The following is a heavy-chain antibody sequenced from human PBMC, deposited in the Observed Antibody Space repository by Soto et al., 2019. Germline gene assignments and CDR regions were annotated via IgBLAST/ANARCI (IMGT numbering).Heavy chain of an antibody. V-gene: IGHV1-8*01. CDR2: MNPNSGNT. J-gene: IGHJ4*02. CDR1: GYTYTSYD. Sequence: GASVKVSCTASGYTYTSYDINWVRQATGQGLEWMGWMNPNSGNTGYAQKFQGRVTMTRNTSISTAYMELSSLRSEDTAVYYCARLYYDILTGYYLPDYWGQGTLVTVSS. D-gene: IGHD3-9*01. CDR3: ARLYYDILTGYYLPDY.